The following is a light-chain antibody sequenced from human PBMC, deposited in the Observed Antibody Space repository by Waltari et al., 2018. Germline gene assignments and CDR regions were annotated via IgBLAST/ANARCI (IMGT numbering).Light chain of an antibody. J-gene: IGLJ1*01. CDR3: CSYAGSSTYV. CDR2: EGS. CDR1: SSDVGSYNL. Sequence: QSALTQPASVSGSPGQSITISCTGTSSDVGSYNLVSWYQQHPGKAPKLMIYEGSKRPSGVSKRFSGSKSGNTASLTLSGRQAEDEADYYCCSYAGSSTYVFGTGTKVTVL. V-gene: IGLV2-23*01.